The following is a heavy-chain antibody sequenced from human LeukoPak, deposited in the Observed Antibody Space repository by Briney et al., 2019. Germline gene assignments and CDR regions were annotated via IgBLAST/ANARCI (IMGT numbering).Heavy chain of an antibody. CDR3: AREPDYNWNQHTLDY. CDR2: INHSGST. V-gene: IGHV4-34*01. Sequence: SETLSLTCAVYGGSFSGYYWSWIRQPPGKGLEWIGEINHSGSTNYNPSLKSRVTISVDTSKNQFSLKLSSVTAADTAVYYCAREPDYNWNQHTLDYWGQGTLVTVSS. CDR1: GGSFSGYY. J-gene: IGHJ4*02. D-gene: IGHD1-20*01.